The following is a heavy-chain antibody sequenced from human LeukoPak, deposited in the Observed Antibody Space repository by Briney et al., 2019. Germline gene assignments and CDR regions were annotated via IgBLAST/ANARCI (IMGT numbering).Heavy chain of an antibody. V-gene: IGHV4-39*01. Sequence: SDTLSLTCTVSGVSISSSSYYWGWIRQPPGKGLECIGSIYYSGSTYYNPSLKSRVTISVDTSNDQVSPKLSSVTAADTAVYYCARLDGSGWPYYYYYGMDVWGEGTTVTVSS. J-gene: IGHJ6*04. CDR2: IYYSGST. D-gene: IGHD6-19*01. CDR1: GVSISSSSYY. CDR3: ARLDGSGWPYYYYYGMDV.